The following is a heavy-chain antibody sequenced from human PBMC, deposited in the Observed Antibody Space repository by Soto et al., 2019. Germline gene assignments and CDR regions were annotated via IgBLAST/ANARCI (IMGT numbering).Heavy chain of an antibody. CDR1: GGSISSGGYS. CDR2: IYHSGST. Sequence: QLQLQESGSGLVKPSQTLSLTCAVSGGSISSGGYSWSWIRQPPGKGLEWIGYIYHSGSTYYNPSLKSRXXXXXDRSKNQFSLKLXSVTAADTAVYYCAGXGYYHNSGMDVWGQGTTVTVSS. CDR3: AGXGYYHNSGMDV. J-gene: IGHJ6*02. V-gene: IGHV4-30-2*01. D-gene: IGHD3-22*01.